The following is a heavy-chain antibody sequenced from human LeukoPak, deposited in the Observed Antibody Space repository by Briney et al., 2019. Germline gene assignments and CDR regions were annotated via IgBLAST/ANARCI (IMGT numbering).Heavy chain of an antibody. Sequence: SETLSLTCAVSGYSISSGCYWGWIRQPPGKGLEWIGSIYHSGSTYYNPSLKSRVTISVDTPKNQFSLKLSSVTAADTAVYYCARLKFGYFDYWGQGTLVTVSS. D-gene: IGHD3-10*01. J-gene: IGHJ4*02. V-gene: IGHV4-38-2*01. CDR2: IYHSGST. CDR3: ARLKFGYFDY. CDR1: GYSISSGCY.